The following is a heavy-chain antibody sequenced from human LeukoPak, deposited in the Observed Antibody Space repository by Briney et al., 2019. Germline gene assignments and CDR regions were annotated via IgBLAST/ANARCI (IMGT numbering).Heavy chain of an antibody. Sequence: PGGSLRLSCAASGFTFSSYAMHWVRQAPGKGLEWVAVISYDGSNKYYADSVKGRFTISRDNSKNTLYLQMNSLRAEDTAVYYCAKDRSIAAAGTLDYWGQGTLVTVSS. V-gene: IGHV3-30*04. D-gene: IGHD6-13*01. J-gene: IGHJ4*02. CDR2: ISYDGSNK. CDR3: AKDRSIAAAGTLDY. CDR1: GFTFSSYA.